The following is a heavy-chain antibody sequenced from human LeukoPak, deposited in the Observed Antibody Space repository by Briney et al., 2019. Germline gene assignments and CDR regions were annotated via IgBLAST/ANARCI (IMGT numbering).Heavy chain of an antibody. CDR3: AREVNYYYYYMDV. CDR1: GYSISSGYY. CDR2: IYTSGGT. J-gene: IGHJ6*03. Sequence: PSETLSLTCTVSGYSISSGYYWGWIRQPAGKGLEWIGRIYTSGGTNYNPSLKSRVTMSVDTSKNQFSLKLSSVTAADTAVYYCAREVNYYYYYMDVWGKGTTVTISS. V-gene: IGHV4-4*07. D-gene: IGHD3-10*01.